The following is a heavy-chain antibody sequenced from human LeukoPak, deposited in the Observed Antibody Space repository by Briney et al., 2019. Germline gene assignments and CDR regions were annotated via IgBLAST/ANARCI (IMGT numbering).Heavy chain of an antibody. J-gene: IGHJ5*02. V-gene: IGHV1-8*01. Sequence: ASVKVSCKTSGYSFNIYEINWGRQATGQGLEWMGWVNPNSGDTDYAQKFQGRLTMTRNTSISTAYMELSGLRLEDTAVYYCSRGPRFDPWGQGTQVTVS. CDR3: SRGPRFDP. CDR2: VNPNSGDT. CDR1: GYSFNIYE.